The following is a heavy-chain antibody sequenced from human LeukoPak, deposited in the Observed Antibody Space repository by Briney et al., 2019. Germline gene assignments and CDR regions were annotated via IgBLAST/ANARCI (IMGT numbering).Heavy chain of an antibody. CDR2: ISWNSGSI. D-gene: IGHD1-26*01. CDR3: AKDRVGATSGTFDI. V-gene: IGHV3-9*01. CDR1: GFTFDDYA. Sequence: GGSLRLSCAASGFTFDDYAMHWVRQAPGKGLEWVSGISWNSGSIGYADSVKGRFTISRDNAKNSLYLQMNSLRAEDTALYYSAKDRVGATSGTFDIWGQGTMVTVSS. J-gene: IGHJ3*02.